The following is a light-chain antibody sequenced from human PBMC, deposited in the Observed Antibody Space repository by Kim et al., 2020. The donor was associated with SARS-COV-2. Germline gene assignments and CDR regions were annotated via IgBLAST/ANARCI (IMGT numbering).Light chain of an antibody. CDR2: LNSDGSH. V-gene: IGLV4-69*02. Sequence: ASVKLTCTLSRGHSNYAIAWHQQQPEKGPRYLMRLNSDGSHSKGDGIPDRFSGSRSGAERYLTISSLQSEDEADYYCQTWGTGIVVFGGGTQLTVL. CDR3: QTWGTGIVV. CDR1: RGHSNYA. J-gene: IGLJ2*01.